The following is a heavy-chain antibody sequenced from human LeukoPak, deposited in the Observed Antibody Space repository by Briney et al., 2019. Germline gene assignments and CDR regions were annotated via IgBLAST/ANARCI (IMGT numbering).Heavy chain of an antibody. Sequence: ASVKVSCKAPGYTFTVYGISWVRQAPGQGLEWMGWISFYNGNTRCAQKFQGRITMTTDTSTSTAYMELGSLTSDDTAVYCCATGDMQPHYWGQGTLVTVSS. CDR1: GYTFTVYG. CDR2: ISFYNGNT. V-gene: IGHV1-18*01. D-gene: IGHD2-15*01. J-gene: IGHJ4*02. CDR3: ATGDMQPHY.